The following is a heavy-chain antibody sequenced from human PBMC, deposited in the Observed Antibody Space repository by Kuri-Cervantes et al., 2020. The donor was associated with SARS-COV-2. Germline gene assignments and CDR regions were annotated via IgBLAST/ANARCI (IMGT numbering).Heavy chain of an antibody. Sequence: GESLKISCAASGFTFSNAWMSWVRQAPGGGLTWVASITGGGDKTHYADSVKGRFTISRDNSKNTLYLQMSTLRAEDTALYFCAKDLKWDLAVGYFDYWGQGTPVTVSS. CDR1: GFTFSNAW. D-gene: IGHD1-26*01. J-gene: IGHJ4*02. CDR2: ITGGGDKT. CDR3: AKDLKWDLAVGYFDY. V-gene: IGHV3-23*01.